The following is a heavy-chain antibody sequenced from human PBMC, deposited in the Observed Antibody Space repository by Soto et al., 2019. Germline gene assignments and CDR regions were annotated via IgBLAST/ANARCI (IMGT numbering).Heavy chain of an antibody. J-gene: IGHJ4*02. Sequence: GGSLRLSCAASGFTFSSYAMSWVRQAPGKGLEWVSAISGSGGSTYYADSVKGRFTISRDNSKNTLYLQMNSRRAEDTAVYYCAKDGSYNDILTGYFDYWGQGTLVTVSS. CDR2: ISGSGGST. V-gene: IGHV3-23*01. D-gene: IGHD3-9*01. CDR1: GFTFSSYA. CDR3: AKDGSYNDILTGYFDY.